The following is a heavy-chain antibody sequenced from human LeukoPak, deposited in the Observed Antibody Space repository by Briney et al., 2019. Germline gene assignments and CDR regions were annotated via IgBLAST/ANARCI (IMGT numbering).Heavy chain of an antibody. Sequence: SETLSLTCAVSGGSISSGGYSWSWIRQPPGKGLEWIGYIYHSGSTYYNPSLKSRVAISADTSRNQFSLRLSSVTAADTAVYFCARSVAGVIDYWGQGTLVTVSA. J-gene: IGHJ4*02. CDR2: IYHSGST. CDR3: ARSVAGVIDY. D-gene: IGHD6-19*01. V-gene: IGHV4-30-2*02. CDR1: GGSISSGGYS.